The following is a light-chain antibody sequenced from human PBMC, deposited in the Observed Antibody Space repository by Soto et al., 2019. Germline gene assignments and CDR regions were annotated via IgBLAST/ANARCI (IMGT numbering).Light chain of an antibody. CDR2: DVS. CDR3: SAYTSSSTYV. Sequence: QSALTQPASLSGSPGQSIAISCTGTSTDVGGYNYVSWYQQHPGKAPQLLIYDVSNRPSGVSNRFSGSESGNTDSLTSSGLKDEDEADYYCSAYTSSSTYVFGTGTKLTVL. V-gene: IGLV2-14*01. CDR1: STDVGGYNY. J-gene: IGLJ1*01.